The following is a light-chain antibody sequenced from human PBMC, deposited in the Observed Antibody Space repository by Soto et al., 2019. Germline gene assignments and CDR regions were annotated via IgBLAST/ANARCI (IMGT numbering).Light chain of an antibody. CDR3: QQSYSTPRT. CDR2: AAS. V-gene: IGKV1-39*01. J-gene: IGKJ1*01. Sequence: DIQMTQSPSSLSASVGDRVTITCRASQSISSYLNWYQQKPGKAPKLLIYAASSLQSGVPSRFSGSGSGTDFTLTICSLQPEDFATYSCQQSYSTPRTFGQGTKVEIK. CDR1: QSISSY.